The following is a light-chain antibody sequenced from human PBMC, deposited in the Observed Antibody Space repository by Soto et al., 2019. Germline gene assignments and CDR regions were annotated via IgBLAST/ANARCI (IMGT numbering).Light chain of an antibody. CDR1: RDVGSD. V-gene: IGKV1-6*01. Sequence: SQMTLSPRFLSASLGDRVTITCRASRDVGSDLSCYQQKSGQAPKLVIDPASNLNTGVPSRCSSRSSGTKFTLTIISRQHEDFASDYCRQHYGSSWTFGQGTKVDIK. CDR3: RQHYGSSWT. J-gene: IGKJ1*01. CDR2: PAS.